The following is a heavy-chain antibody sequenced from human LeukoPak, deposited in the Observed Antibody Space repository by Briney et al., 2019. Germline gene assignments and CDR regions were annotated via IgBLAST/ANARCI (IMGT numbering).Heavy chain of an antibody. Sequence: GASVKVSCKASGGTFSSYAISWVRQAPGQGLEWMGGIIPIFGTANYAQKFQGRVTMTRNTSISTAYMELSSLRSEDTAVYYCARGGGGIVGYWGQGTLVTVSS. D-gene: IGHD2-15*01. CDR1: GGTFSSYA. CDR3: ARGGGGIVGY. J-gene: IGHJ4*02. V-gene: IGHV1-69*05. CDR2: IIPIFGTA.